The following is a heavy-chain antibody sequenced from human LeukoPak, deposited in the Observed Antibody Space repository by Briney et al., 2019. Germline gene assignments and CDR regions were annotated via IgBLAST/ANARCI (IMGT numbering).Heavy chain of an antibody. V-gene: IGHV3-48*02. CDR1: GFTFSSYS. Sequence: GGSLRLSCAASGFTFSSYSMNWVRQAPGKGLEGVSFISSGSSTIYYADSVKGRSTISRDNAKNSLYLQMKSLRDDDTAVYYCARVAEIQLWLRSAFDFWGQGTLVAVSS. D-gene: IGHD5-18*01. CDR2: ISSGSSTI. J-gene: IGHJ4*02. CDR3: ARVAEIQLWLRSAFDF.